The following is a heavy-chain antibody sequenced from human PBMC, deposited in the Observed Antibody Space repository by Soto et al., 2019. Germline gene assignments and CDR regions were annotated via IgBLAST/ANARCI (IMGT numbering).Heavy chain of an antibody. CDR1: GFTFSSYG. Sequence: GGSLRLSCAASGFTFSSYGMHWVRQAPGKGLEWVAVIWYDGSNKYYADSVKGRFTISRDNSKNTLYLQMNSLRAEDTAVYYCARDGGSGSNYYYYGMDVWGQGTTVTVSS. D-gene: IGHD6-19*01. CDR3: ARDGGSGSNYYYYGMDV. CDR2: IWYDGSNK. V-gene: IGHV3-33*01. J-gene: IGHJ6*02.